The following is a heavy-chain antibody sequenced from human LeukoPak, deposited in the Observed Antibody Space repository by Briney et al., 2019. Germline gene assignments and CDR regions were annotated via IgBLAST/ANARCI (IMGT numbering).Heavy chain of an antibody. J-gene: IGHJ3*02. CDR2: ISGRWGST. Sequence: PGRCLRLSCAVCGLTFSIYSMLWARHPPGKGLEWVSAISGRWGSTFYADSVKRGFTISRDNSKNTLYLQMNSQIGRDRRVFYCAKDGNQLLFGGLGAFDMWGQGTSVTVP. D-gene: IGHD2-2*01. CDR3: AKDGNQLLFGGLGAFDM. V-gene: IGHV3-23*01. CDR1: GLTFSIYS.